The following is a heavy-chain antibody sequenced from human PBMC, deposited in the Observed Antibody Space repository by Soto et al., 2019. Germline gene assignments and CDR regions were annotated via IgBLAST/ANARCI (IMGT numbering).Heavy chain of an antibody. Sequence: QVQLQESGPGLVKPSETLSLTCTVSGGSISSYYWSWIRQPPGKGLEWIGYIYYSGSTNYNPSLKSRVTIPVDTSKIQFALKLNSVTAADTAVYYCAGVGGQESSWGQGTLVTVSS. D-gene: IGHD3-16*01. CDR2: IYYSGST. J-gene: IGHJ5*02. CDR3: AGVGGQESS. CDR1: GGSISSYY. V-gene: IGHV4-59*01.